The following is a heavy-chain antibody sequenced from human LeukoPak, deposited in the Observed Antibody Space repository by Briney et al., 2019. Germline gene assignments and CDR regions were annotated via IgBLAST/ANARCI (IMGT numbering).Heavy chain of an antibody. J-gene: IGHJ2*01. D-gene: IGHD4-17*01. CDR1: GVSFSDFH. CDR2: INHSGNT. CDR3: ARGKVTRDWYFDL. V-gene: IGHV4-34*01. Sequence: SETLSLTCTVYGVSFSDFHWSWIRLPPGKGLEWIGEINHSGNTNYNPSLKSRVTISIDTSKNQFSLKLSSVTAADTAVYYCARGKVTRDWYFDLWGRGTLVTVSS.